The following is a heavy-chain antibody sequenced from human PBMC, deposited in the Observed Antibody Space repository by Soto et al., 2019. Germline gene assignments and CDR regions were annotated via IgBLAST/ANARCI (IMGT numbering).Heavy chain of an antibody. CDR2: VSSSSSTR. V-gene: IGHV3-48*01. D-gene: IGHD4-17*01. J-gene: IGHJ4*02. CDR3: AKAATTEVATSPFDY. CDR1: GFTFSTYS. Sequence: EVQLVESGGGLVQPGGSLRLYGAASGFTFSTYSMNWVRQAPGKGLEWVSYVSSSSSTRYYADSVKGRFTISRDNAQNSLYLQMNGLRAEDTAVYYCAKAATTEVATSPFDYWGQGTLVTVSS.